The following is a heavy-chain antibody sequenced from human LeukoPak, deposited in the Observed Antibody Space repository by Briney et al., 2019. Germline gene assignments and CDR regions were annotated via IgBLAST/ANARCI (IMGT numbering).Heavy chain of an antibody. Sequence: GGSLRLSCAASGFTFSSYAMSWVRQAPGKGLEWVSAISGSGGSTYYADSVKGRFTISRGNSKNTLYLQMNSLRAEDTAVYYCARFYDFWSGYYSLPRYYFDYWGQGTLVTVSS. CDR3: ARFYDFWSGYYSLPRYYFDY. J-gene: IGHJ4*02. D-gene: IGHD3-3*01. V-gene: IGHV3-23*01. CDR1: GFTFSSYA. CDR2: ISGSGGST.